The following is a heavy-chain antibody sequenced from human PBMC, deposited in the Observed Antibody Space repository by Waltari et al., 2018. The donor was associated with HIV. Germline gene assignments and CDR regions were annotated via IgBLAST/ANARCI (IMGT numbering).Heavy chain of an antibody. J-gene: IGHJ4*02. CDR1: GFTVRSNY. Sequence: EVQLVETGGGLIQPGGSLRLSCAASGFTVRSNYMNWVRQAPGKGLEWVSVIYSGGSAYYADSVKGRFTISRDNSKNTLYLQMNNLRAEDTAVYYCARDVTGGYSFDYWGQGTLVTVSS. V-gene: IGHV3-53*02. CDR3: ARDVTGGYSFDY. CDR2: IYSGGSA. D-gene: IGHD5-12*01.